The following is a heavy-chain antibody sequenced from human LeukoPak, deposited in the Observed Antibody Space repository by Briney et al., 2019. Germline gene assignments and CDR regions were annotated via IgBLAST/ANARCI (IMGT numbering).Heavy chain of an antibody. V-gene: IGHV3-33*01. CDR3: ARESSIVLMVNDAFDI. CDR1: GFTFSSYV. Sequence: PGRSLRLSCAASGFTFSSYVMHWVRQAPGKGLEWVAVIWYDGSNKYYADSVKGRFTISRDNSKNTLYLQMNSLRAEDTAVYYCARESSIVLMVNDAFDIWGQGTMVTVSS. D-gene: IGHD2-8*01. CDR2: IWYDGSNK. J-gene: IGHJ3*02.